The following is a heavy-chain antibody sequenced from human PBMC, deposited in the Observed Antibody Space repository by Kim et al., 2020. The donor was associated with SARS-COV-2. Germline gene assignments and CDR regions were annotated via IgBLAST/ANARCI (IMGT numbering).Heavy chain of an antibody. V-gene: IGHV1-69*13. Sequence: SVKVSCKASGGTFSSYAISWVRQAPGQGLEWMGGIIPIFGTANYAQKFQGRVTITADESTSTAYMELSSLRSEDTAVYYCARDRSPQLLWFGELSNWFDPWGQGTLVTVSS. J-gene: IGHJ5*02. D-gene: IGHD3-10*01. CDR3: ARDRSPQLLWFGELSNWFDP. CDR2: IIPIFGTA. CDR1: GGTFSSYA.